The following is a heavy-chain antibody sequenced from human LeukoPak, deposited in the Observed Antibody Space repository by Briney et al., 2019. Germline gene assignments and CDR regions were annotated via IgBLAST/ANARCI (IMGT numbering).Heavy chain of an antibody. Sequence: GGALRLSCAASGFTFNSYSMNWVRQAPGEGLEWVGRIKSKTDGGTTDYAAPVKGRFTISRDDSKNTLYLQMNSLKTEDTAVYYCTTVFSGLYTYYYYYYMDVWGKGTTVTISS. CDR1: GFTFNSYS. V-gene: IGHV3-15*01. J-gene: IGHJ6*03. D-gene: IGHD3-10*02. CDR3: TTVFSGLYTYYYYYYMDV. CDR2: IKSKTDGGTT.